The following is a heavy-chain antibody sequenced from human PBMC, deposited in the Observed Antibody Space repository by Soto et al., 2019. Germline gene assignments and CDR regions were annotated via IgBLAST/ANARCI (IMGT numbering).Heavy chain of an antibody. J-gene: IGHJ4*02. Sequence: SETLSLTCAVSGGSISSSNWWSWVRQPPGKGLEWIGEIYHSGSTNYNPSLKSRVTISVDKSKNQFSLKLSSVTAADTAVYYCARRTGYSSVKGGGFDYWGQGTLVTVSS. V-gene: IGHV4-4*02. CDR2: IYHSGST. CDR1: GGSISSSNW. D-gene: IGHD6-25*01. CDR3: ARRTGYSSVKGGGFDY.